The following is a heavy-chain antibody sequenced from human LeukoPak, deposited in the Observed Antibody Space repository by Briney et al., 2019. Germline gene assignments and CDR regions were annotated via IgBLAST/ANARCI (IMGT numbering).Heavy chain of an antibody. CDR2: ITGSGGST. J-gene: IGHJ4*02. CDR3: ARAMAVIYSYGKQDY. CDR1: GFTFSTYA. V-gene: IGHV3-23*01. D-gene: IGHD5-18*01. Sequence: PGGSLRLSCAASGFTFSTYAMNWFRQAPGKGLEWVSSITGSGGSTYYADSVKGRFTISRDNYKNTLDLQMNSLRAEDTAVYFCARAMAVIYSYGKQDYWGQGTLVTVPS.